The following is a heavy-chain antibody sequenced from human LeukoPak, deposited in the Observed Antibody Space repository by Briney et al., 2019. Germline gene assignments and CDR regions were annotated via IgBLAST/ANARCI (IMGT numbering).Heavy chain of an antibody. V-gene: IGHV3-23*01. D-gene: IGHD3-9*01. CDR2: ISGGGGTTYFA. Sequence: GGSLRLSCAASGFTFTSYAMSWVRQSPGKGLEWVSAISGGGGTTYFAYYADSVKGRFTISSDNSKNTLYLQMNSLRAEDTAVYYCAKFYDILTGYFDYWGQGTLVTVSS. J-gene: IGHJ4*02. CDR3: AKFYDILTGYFDY. CDR1: GFTFTSYA.